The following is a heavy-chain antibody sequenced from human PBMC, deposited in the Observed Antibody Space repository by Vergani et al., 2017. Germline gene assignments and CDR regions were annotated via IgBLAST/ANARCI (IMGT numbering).Heavy chain of an antibody. Sequence: EVQLVESGGGLVKPGGSLRLSCAASGFTFSNAWMSWVRQAPGKGLEWVGRIKSKTDGGTTDYAAPVKGRFTISRDNSKNTLYLQMNSLRAEDTAVYYCAKVYCSSTTCYRNWFDPWGQGTLVTVSS. CDR2: IKSKTDGGTT. V-gene: IGHV3-15*01. D-gene: IGHD2-2*02. CDR3: AKVYCSSTTCYRNWFDP. CDR1: GFTFSNAW. J-gene: IGHJ5*02.